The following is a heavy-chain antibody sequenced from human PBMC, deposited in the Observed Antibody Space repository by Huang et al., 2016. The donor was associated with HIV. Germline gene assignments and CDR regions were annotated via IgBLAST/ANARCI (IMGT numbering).Heavy chain of an antibody. CDR3: ARGRTRSSLYDSYYGLDV. D-gene: IGHD6-6*01. CDR2: SIPIFGTG. Sequence: QVQLVQSGAEVKKPGSSVKVSCTASGGTFSTYAISWVRQAPGQGLEWMGGSIPIFGTGKYAQKCQGTVTITADEFTSTAYMELSSLRSEDTALYYCARGRTRSSLYDSYYGLDVWGQGTTVTVSS. J-gene: IGHJ6*02. CDR1: GGTFSTYA. V-gene: IGHV1-69*01.